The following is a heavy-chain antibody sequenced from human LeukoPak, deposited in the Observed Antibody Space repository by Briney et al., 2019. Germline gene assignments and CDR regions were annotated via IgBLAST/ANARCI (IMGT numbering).Heavy chain of an antibody. V-gene: IGHV3-21*01. CDR3: ARLPELPGFGDY. Sequence: PGGSLRLSCAASGFTFSSYSMTWVRQAPGKGLEWISSISSISTYKFYADSVKGRFTISRDDSENSLYLQMNSLRVEDMAVYYCARLPELPGFGDYWGQGTLVTVSS. CDR1: GFTFSSYS. D-gene: IGHD3-10*01. J-gene: IGHJ4*02. CDR2: ISSISTYK.